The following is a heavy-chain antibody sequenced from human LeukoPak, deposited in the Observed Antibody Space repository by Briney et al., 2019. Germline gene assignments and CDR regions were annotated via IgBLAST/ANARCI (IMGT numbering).Heavy chain of an antibody. CDR2: IYTSGST. J-gene: IGHJ4*02. CDR3: ARGFGAVTTLDY. CDR1: GGSINSYY. V-gene: IGHV4-4*07. Sequence: SETLSLTCNVSGGSINSYYWSWIRQPAGKGLEWIGRIYTSGSTNYNPSLKSRVTMSVDTSKNQFSLKLSSVTAADTAVYYCARGFGAVTTLDYWGQRTLVTVSS. D-gene: IGHD4-11*01.